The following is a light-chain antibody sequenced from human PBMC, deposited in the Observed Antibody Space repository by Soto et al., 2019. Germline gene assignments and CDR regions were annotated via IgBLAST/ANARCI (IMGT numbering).Light chain of an antibody. J-gene: IGKJ1*01. CDR2: QTS. CDR1: QSVSSSS. V-gene: IGKV3-11*01. Sequence: EIVLTQSPATLSLSPGERATLSCRASQSVSSSSLAWYQQKRGQAPRLLIYQTSLRAAGIPARFSASGSGTDFTLTISDVQPEDFALYYCHQRQSWPRTFGQGTKVDIK. CDR3: HQRQSWPRT.